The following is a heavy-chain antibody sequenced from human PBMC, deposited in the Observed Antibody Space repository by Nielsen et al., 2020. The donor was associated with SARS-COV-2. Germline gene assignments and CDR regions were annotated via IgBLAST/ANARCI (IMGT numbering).Heavy chain of an antibody. D-gene: IGHD3-16*01. J-gene: IGHJ2*01. CDR1: GGSISSGGYY. Sequence: SESLSLTCTVSGGSISSGGYYWSWIRQHPGKGLEWIGYIYYSGSTYYNPSLKSRVTISVDTSKNQFSLKLSSVTAADTAVYYCARHRSGRGRYFDLWGRGTLVTVSS. V-gene: IGHV4-31*03. CDR2: IYYSGST. CDR3: ARHRSGRGRYFDL.